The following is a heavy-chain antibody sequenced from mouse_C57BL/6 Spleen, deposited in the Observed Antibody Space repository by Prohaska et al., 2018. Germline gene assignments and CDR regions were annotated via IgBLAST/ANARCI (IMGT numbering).Heavy chain of an antibody. CDR3: ARSGSYWYFDV. Sequence: WVAYISSCSSTIYYADTVKGRFTISRDNAKNTLFLQMTSLRSEDTAMYYCARSGSYWYFDVWGTGTTVTVSS. V-gene: IGHV5-17*01. CDR2: ISSCSSTI. J-gene: IGHJ1*03.